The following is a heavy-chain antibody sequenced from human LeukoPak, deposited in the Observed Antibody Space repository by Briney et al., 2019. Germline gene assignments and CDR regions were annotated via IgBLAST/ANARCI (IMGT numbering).Heavy chain of an antibody. Sequence: GASVKVSCKASGYTFTGYYMHWVRQAPGQGLEWMGWINPNSGGTNYAQKFQGRVTMTRDTSISTAYMELSRLRSDDTAVYYCASIGYCSSTSCPKTDEYFQHWGQGTLVTVSS. CDR1: GYTFTGYY. V-gene: IGHV1-2*02. J-gene: IGHJ1*01. CDR3: ASIGYCSSTSCPKTDEYFQH. D-gene: IGHD2-2*01. CDR2: INPNSGGT.